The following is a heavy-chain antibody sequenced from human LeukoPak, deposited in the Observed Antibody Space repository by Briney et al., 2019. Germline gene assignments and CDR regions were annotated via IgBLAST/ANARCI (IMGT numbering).Heavy chain of an antibody. CDR1: GGSFSGYY. J-gene: IGHJ3*02. Sequence: PSETLSLTCAVYGGSFSGYYWSWIRRPPGKGLEWIGEINHSGSTNYHPSLKSRVTISVDTSKNQFSLKLSSVTAADTAVYYCARAGGYQGAFDIWGQGTMVTVSS. V-gene: IGHV4-34*01. CDR2: INHSGST. D-gene: IGHD3-22*01. CDR3: ARAGGYQGAFDI.